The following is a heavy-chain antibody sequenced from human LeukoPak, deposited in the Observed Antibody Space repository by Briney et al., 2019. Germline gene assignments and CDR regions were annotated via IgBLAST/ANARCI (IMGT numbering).Heavy chain of an antibody. J-gene: IGHJ4*02. D-gene: IGHD2/OR15-2a*01. CDR1: GGSISSYY. CDR3: ARDHRTTRVL. Sequence: VRLRETLSLTCTVSGGSISSYYWSWIRQPPGKGLEWIGYIHYSGSTNNNPSLKSRVTISVDTSKNQFSLKLSSVTAADTAVYYCARDHRTTRVLWGQGTLVTVSS. V-gene: IGHV4-59*12. CDR2: IHYSGST.